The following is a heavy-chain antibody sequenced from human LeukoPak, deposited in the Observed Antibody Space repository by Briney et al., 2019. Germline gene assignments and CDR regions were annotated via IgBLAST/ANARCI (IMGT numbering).Heavy chain of an antibody. D-gene: IGHD3-10*01. CDR1: GFTFSSYS. CDR2: ISGSGGTT. J-gene: IGHJ4*02. CDR3: ARDASRPDYYGSGSAYYFDY. V-gene: IGHV3-23*01. Sequence: GGSLRLSCVASGFTFSSYSMNWVRQAPGKGLEWVSAISGSGGTTYYADSVKGRFTISRDNSKDTLYLQMNSLRADDTAVYYCARDASRPDYYGSGSAYYFDYWGQGTLATVSS.